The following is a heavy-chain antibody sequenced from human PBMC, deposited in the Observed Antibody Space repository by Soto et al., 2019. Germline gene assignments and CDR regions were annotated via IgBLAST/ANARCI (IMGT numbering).Heavy chain of an antibody. CDR1: VVSISSGGYY. CDR3: ASSFGDSMVDY. CDR2: IYYSGST. V-gene: IGHV4-31*03. Sequence: TLSLTCTFSVVSISSGGYYCSWIRQHPGKGLEWIGYIYYSGSTYYNPSLKSRVTISVDTSKNQFSLKLSSVTAADTAVYYCASSFGDSMVDYRGQGNQVTVSS. J-gene: IGHJ4*02. D-gene: IGHD4-17*01.